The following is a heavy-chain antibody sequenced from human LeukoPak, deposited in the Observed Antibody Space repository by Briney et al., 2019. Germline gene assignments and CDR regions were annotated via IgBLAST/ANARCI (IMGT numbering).Heavy chain of an antibody. Sequence: PSETLSLTCTVSGDSISTSNSYWGWIRQPPGKGLEWIGSIYYSGNTCYNASLKSRVTISVDTSKNQFSLKLSSVTAADTAVYYCARDLSLGTDPRFGVVSGAFDIWGQGTMVTVSS. D-gene: IGHD3-3*01. V-gene: IGHV4-39*02. CDR1: GDSISTSNSY. J-gene: IGHJ3*02. CDR3: ARDLSLGTDPRFGVVSGAFDI. CDR2: IYYSGNT.